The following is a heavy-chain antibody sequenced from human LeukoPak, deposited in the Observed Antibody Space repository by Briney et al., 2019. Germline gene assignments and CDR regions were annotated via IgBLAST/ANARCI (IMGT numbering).Heavy chain of an antibody. CDR1: GYTFTSYY. CDR2: ISPNSGGT. D-gene: IGHD3-10*01. J-gene: IGHJ6*03. Sequence: ASVKVSCKASGYTFTSYYMHWVRQAPGQGLEGMGWISPNSGGTNYAQKFQGRVTMTRDTSISTAYMELSRLRSDDTAVYYCARDLARGYYYYMDVWGKGTTVTISS. V-gene: IGHV1-2*02. CDR3: ARDLARGYYYYMDV.